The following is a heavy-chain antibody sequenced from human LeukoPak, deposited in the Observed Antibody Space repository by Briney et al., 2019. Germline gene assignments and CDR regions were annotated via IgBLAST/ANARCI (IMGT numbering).Heavy chain of an antibody. J-gene: IGHJ4*02. D-gene: IGHD3-22*01. CDR3: TTESYDR. CDR1: GFTFSNAW. Sequence: GGSLRLSCAASGFTFSNAWMSWVRQAPGKGLEWVGRILSKSEGGTADYSSPVKGRFTISRDDSKNTLYLRVDSLKTEDTAIYYCTTESYDRWGQGTLVTVSS. V-gene: IGHV3-15*01. CDR2: ILSKSEGGTA.